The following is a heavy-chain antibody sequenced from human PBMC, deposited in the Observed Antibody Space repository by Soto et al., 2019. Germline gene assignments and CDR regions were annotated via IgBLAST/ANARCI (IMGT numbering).Heavy chain of an antibody. CDR1: GFTFSIYA. Sequence: SLRLSCSASGFTFSIYAMHWVRQAPGKGLEYVSSISTNGCSTDYAXXVKGRFTXXRDNSKNTVYLQMSSLVVEDTAVYYCVKGEYYYDSSGYYPFDSWGQX. CDR3: VKGEYYYDSSGYYPFDS. J-gene: IGHJ4*02. CDR2: ISTNGCST. V-gene: IGHV3-64D*06. D-gene: IGHD3-22*01.